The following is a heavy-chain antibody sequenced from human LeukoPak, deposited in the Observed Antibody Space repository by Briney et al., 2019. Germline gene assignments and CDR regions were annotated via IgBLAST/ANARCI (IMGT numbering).Heavy chain of an antibody. D-gene: IGHD2-2*01. V-gene: IGHV4-34*01. Sequence: SETLSLTCAVYGGSFSGYYWSWIRQPPGKGLEWIGEINHSGSTNYNPSLKSRVTISVDTSKNQFSLKLSSVTAADTAVYYCARHGSTRTIRGWFDPWGQGTLVTVSS. J-gene: IGHJ5*02. CDR2: INHSGST. CDR1: GGSFSGYY. CDR3: ARHGSTRTIRGWFDP.